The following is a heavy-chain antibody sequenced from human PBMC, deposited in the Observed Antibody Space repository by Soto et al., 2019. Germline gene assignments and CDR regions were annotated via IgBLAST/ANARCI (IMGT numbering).Heavy chain of an antibody. Sequence: EVQLVESGGGLVQPGGSLRLSCAASGFTFSSYAMHWVRQAPGKGLEYVSAITSSGGNTDYASSVKGRFTISRDNSKNTRYLQMGSLRTEDMGVYYCARRIPFGYGMDVWGQGTTVTVSS. D-gene: IGHD2-21*01. CDR2: ITSSGGNT. CDR3: ARRIPFGYGMDV. J-gene: IGHJ6*02. V-gene: IGHV3-64*01. CDR1: GFTFSSYA.